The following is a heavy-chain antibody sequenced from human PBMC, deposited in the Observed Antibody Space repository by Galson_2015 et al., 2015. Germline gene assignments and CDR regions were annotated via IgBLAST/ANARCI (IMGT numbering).Heavy chain of an antibody. CDR1: GYSFSRYA. CDR2: INAGNGNT. CDR3: ASDGTSQTSNYFDY. J-gene: IGHJ4*02. D-gene: IGHD1-1*01. V-gene: IGHV1-3*01. Sequence: SVKVSCKASGYSFSRYAMHWVRQAPGQRLEWMGWINAGNGNTKYSQKFQGRVTITRDTSANTAYMELNSLRPEDTSVYYCASDGTSQTSNYFDYWGQGSLVTVSS.